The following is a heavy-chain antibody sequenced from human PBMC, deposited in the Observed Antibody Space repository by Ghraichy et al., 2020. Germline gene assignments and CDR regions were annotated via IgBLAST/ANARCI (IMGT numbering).Heavy chain of an antibody. D-gene: IGHD4-23*01. CDR1: GGSISSYY. CDR2: IYYSGST. CDR3: ARVGYDYGGPGAFDI. V-gene: IGHV4-59*01. J-gene: IGHJ3*02. Sequence: SETLSLTCTVSGGSISSYYWSWIRQPPGKGLEWIGYIYYSGSTNYNPSLKSRVTISVDTSKNQFSLKLSSVTAADTAVYYCARVGYDYGGPGAFDIWGQGTMVTVSS.